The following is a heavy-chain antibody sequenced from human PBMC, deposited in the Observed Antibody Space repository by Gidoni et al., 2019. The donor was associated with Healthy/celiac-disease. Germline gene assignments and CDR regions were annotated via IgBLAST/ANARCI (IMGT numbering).Heavy chain of an antibody. D-gene: IGHD6-6*01. CDR3: ARDEIAARLTPHRDDAFDI. Sequence: QLQLQESGPGLVKPSETLSLTCTVSGGSIRSSSYYWGWIRQPPGKGLEWIGSIYYSGSTYYNPSLKSRVTISVDTSKNQFSLKLSSVTAADTAVYYCARDEIAARLTPHRDDAFDIWGQGTMVTVSS. V-gene: IGHV4-39*02. J-gene: IGHJ3*02. CDR1: GGSIRSSSYY. CDR2: IYYSGST.